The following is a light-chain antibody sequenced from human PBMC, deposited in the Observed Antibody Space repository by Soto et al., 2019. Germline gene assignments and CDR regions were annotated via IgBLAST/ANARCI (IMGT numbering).Light chain of an antibody. CDR3: EPYGTSGT. J-gene: IGKJ4*01. V-gene: IGKV3-20*01. CDR1: QSVSNNY. Sequence: MGLTQARNAVCLSAGEIDTLSCMASQSVSNNYLAWYQQKPGQAPRILIYGASNRATGIPDRFSGSGSGTDFTLTSSRQAPEDSAVYYCEPYGTSGTCGEGTKVDIK. CDR2: GAS.